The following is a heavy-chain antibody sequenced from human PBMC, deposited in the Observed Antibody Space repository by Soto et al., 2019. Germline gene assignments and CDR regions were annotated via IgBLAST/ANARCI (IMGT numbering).Heavy chain of an antibody. V-gene: IGHV1-3*01. J-gene: IGHJ5*02. Sequence: GASVKVSCKASGYTFTSYAMHWVRQAPGQRLEWMGWINAGNGNAKYSQKFQGRVTITRDTSASTAYMELSSLRSEDTAVYYCASRTYYYGSGSYSDNWFDPWGQGTPVTVSS. D-gene: IGHD3-10*01. CDR3: ASRTYYYGSGSYSDNWFDP. CDR1: GYTFTSYA. CDR2: INAGNGNA.